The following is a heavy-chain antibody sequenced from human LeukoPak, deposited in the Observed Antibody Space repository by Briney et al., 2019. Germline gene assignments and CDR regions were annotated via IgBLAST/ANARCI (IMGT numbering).Heavy chain of an antibody. D-gene: IGHD6-13*01. CDR2: IIPILGIA. CDR3: ARGGVRIAAAGNYYYGMDV. CDR1: GGTFSSYA. J-gene: IGHJ6*02. V-gene: IGHV1-69*04. Sequence: SVKVSCKASGGTFSSYAISWVRQAPGQGLEWMGRIIPILGIANYAQKFQGRVTITADKSTSTAYMELSSLRSEDTAVYYCARGGVRIAAAGNYYYGMDVWGQGTTVTVSS.